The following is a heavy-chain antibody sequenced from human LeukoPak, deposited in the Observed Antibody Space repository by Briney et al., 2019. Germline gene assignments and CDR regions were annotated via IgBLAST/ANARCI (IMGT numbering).Heavy chain of an antibody. Sequence: SETLSLTCTVSGGSISSGDYCWSWIRQPPGKGLEWIGYIYYSGSTYHNPSLKSRVTTSVDTSKNQFSLKLSSVTAADTAVYYCARSGDFDWSVLDYWGQGTLVTVSS. CDR1: GGSISSGDYC. CDR2: IYYSGST. D-gene: IGHD3-9*01. CDR3: ARSGDFDWSVLDY. J-gene: IGHJ4*02. V-gene: IGHV4-30-4*01.